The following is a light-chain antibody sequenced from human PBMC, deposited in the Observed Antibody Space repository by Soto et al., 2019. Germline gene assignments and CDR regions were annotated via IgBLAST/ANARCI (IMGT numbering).Light chain of an antibody. CDR1: TSNIGSNS. V-gene: IGLV1-47*02. CDR3: AAWDDSRSGPL. CDR2: TNI. Sequence: QAVVTQPPSASGTPGQWVTISCSGGTSNIGSNSVYWYQQLPGRAPKLLIYTNIERPSGVTDRFSGSKSGTSGSLTISGLRPEDEGDYYCAAWDDSRSGPLFGAGTKVTVL. J-gene: IGLJ2*01.